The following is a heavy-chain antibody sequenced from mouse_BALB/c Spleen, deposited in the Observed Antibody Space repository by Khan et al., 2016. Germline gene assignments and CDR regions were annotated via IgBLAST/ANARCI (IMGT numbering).Heavy chain of an antibody. CDR1: GYSFTGYY. CDR2: VNPDNGGT. J-gene: IGHJ3*01. D-gene: IGHD2-4*01. Sequence: LQQSGPALVKPGASVRISCKSSGYSFTGYYMHWVKQSHGKSLEWIGRVNPDNGGTHYNQKFKDKAIITVDKSSITAYMEFRSLTSEDSAVYYCARDDYAWFGYWGQGTLVTVSA. V-gene: IGHV1-18*01. CDR3: ARDDYAWFGY.